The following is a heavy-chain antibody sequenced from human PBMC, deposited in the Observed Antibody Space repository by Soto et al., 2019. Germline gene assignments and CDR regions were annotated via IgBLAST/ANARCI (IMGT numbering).Heavy chain of an antibody. V-gene: IGHV4-39*01. CDR3: EGAMVAATPRDYYYGMDV. CDR2: IYYSGST. J-gene: IGHJ6*02. D-gene: IGHD2-15*01. Sequence: QLQLQESGPGLVKPSETLSLTCTVSGGSISSSSYYWGWIRQPPGKGLEWIGSIYYSGSTYYNPSLKSRVPISVDTSKNQFSLKLSSVTAADTAVYYCEGAMVAATPRDYYYGMDVWGQGTTVTVSS. CDR1: GGSISSSSYY.